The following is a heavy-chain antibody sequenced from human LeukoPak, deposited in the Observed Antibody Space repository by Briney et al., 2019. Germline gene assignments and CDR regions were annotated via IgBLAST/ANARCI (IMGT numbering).Heavy chain of an antibody. J-gene: IGHJ4*02. CDR1: GFTFSSYA. D-gene: IGHD1-26*01. Sequence: PGGSLRLSCAASGFTFSSYAMSWVRQAPGKGLEWVSAISGSGGSTYYADSVKGRFTISRDNSKNTLYLQMNSLRAEDTAVYYCAKVGGSYYTHYYFDYWGQGTLVTVSS. CDR2: ISGSGGST. CDR3: AKVGGSYYTHYYFDY. V-gene: IGHV3-23*01.